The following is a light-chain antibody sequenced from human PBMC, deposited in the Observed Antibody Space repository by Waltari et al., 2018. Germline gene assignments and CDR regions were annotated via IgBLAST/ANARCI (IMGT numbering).Light chain of an antibody. V-gene: IGLV1-40*01. CDR3: QSYDSSLSASV. Sequence: QSVLTQPPSVSGAPGQRVTISCTGSSSNIGAGSDVHWYQHLPGTAPKLLIYVNNNRPSGVPDRCAGSKSGTSASLTITGLQPEDESDYYCQSYDSSLSASVFGGGTKLTVL. J-gene: IGLJ3*02. CDR2: VNN. CDR1: SSNIGAGSD.